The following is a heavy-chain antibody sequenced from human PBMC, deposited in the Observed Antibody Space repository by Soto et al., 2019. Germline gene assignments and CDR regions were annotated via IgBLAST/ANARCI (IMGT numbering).Heavy chain of an antibody. J-gene: IGHJ6*02. Sequence: EVQLVESGGGLVQPGRSLRLSCAASGFTFDDYAMHWVRQAPGKGLEWVSGISWNSGSIGYADSVKGRFTISRDNAKNSLYLQMNSLRAEDTALYYCAKEMSGYYYDGMDVWGQGTTVTVSS. CDR2: ISWNSGSI. CDR1: GFTFDDYA. CDR3: AKEMSGYYYDGMDV. V-gene: IGHV3-9*01.